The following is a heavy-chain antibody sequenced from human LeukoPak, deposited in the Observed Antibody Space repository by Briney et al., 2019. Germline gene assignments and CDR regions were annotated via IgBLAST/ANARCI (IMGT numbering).Heavy chain of an antibody. J-gene: IGHJ5*02. D-gene: IGHD6-19*01. Sequence: GGSLRLPCAASGFTFSSYGMHWVRQAPGKGLEWVAFIRYDGSNKYYADSVKGRFNISRDNSKNTLYLQMNSLRAEDTAVYYCAKYSPKRAAGTSFDPWGQGTLVTVSS. CDR2: IRYDGSNK. CDR1: GFTFSSYG. V-gene: IGHV3-30*02. CDR3: AKYSPKRAAGTSFDP.